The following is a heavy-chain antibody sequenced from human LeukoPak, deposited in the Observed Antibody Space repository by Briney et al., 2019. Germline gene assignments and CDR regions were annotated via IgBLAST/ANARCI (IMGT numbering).Heavy chain of an antibody. Sequence: SVKVPCKASGGTFSSYAISWVRQAPGQGLEWMGRIIPILGIANYAQKFQGRVTITADKSTSTAYMELSSLRSEDTAVYYCARDLDSSGYYVGVEGSWGQGTLVTVSS. CDR3: ARDLDSSGYYVGVEGS. D-gene: IGHD3-22*01. CDR2: IIPILGIA. V-gene: IGHV1-69*04. J-gene: IGHJ4*02. CDR1: GGTFSSYA.